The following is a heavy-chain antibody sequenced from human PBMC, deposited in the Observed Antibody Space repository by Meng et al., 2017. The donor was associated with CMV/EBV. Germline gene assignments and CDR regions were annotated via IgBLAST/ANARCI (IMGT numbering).Heavy chain of an antibody. J-gene: IGHJ6*02. CDR2: MNPNSGNT. CDR1: GYTFTSYD. V-gene: IGHV1-8*01. D-gene: IGHD3-3*01. Sequence: ASVKVSCKASGYTFTSYDINWVRQATGQGLEWMGWMNPNSGNTGYAQKFQGGVTMTRNTSISTAYMELSSLRSEDTAVYYCARGAAPYYDFWSGYYLWGFYYGMDVWGQGTTVTVSS. CDR3: ARGAAPYYDFWSGYYLWGFYYGMDV.